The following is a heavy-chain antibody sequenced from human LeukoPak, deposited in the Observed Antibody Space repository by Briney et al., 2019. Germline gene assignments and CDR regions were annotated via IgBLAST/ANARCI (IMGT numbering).Heavy chain of an antibody. CDR3: ARGYGSGSYGWFDP. Sequence: SETLSLTCAVYGGSFSGYYWSWIRQPPGKGLEWIGYIYYSGSTYYNPSLKSRVTISVDTSKNQFSLKLSSVTAADTAVYYCARGYGSGSYGWFDPWGQGTLVTVSS. D-gene: IGHD3-10*01. CDR1: GGSFSGYY. V-gene: IGHV4-34*01. CDR2: IYYSGST. J-gene: IGHJ5*02.